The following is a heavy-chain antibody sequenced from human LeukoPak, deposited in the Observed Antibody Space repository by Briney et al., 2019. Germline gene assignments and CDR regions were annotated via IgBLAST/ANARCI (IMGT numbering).Heavy chain of an antibody. CDR2: INHSGST. D-gene: IGHD3-3*01. Sequence: PSETLSLTCAVYGGSFSGYYWSWIRQPPGKGLEWIGEINHSGSTNYNPSLKSRVTISVDTSKNQFSLKLSSVTAADTAVYYCERGRGDFWSGYQYYYYYMDVWGKGTTVTVSS. J-gene: IGHJ6*03. CDR3: ERGRGDFWSGYQYYYYYMDV. V-gene: IGHV4-34*01. CDR1: GGSFSGYY.